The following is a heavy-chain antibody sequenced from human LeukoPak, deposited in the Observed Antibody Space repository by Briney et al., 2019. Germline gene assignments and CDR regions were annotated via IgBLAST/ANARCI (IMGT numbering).Heavy chain of an antibody. V-gene: IGHV3-30*18. D-gene: IGHD1-14*01. CDR1: GFTFSSYG. Sequence: GRSLRLSCAASGFTFSSYGMHWVRQAPGKGLEWVAVISYDGSNKYYADSVKGRFTISRDNSKNTLYLQMNSLRAEDTAVYYCAKGARTVDYWGQGTLVTVSS. J-gene: IGHJ4*02. CDR3: AKGARTVDY. CDR2: ISYDGSNK.